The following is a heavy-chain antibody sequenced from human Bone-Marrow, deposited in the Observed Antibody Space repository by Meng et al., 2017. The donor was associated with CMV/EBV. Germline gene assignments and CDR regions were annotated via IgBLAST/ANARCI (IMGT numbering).Heavy chain of an antibody. CDR1: GFTFSDYY. Sequence: GGSLRLSCAASGFTFSDYYMSWVRQAPGKGLEWVANIKQDGSEKYFMDSVKGRFTISRDNAKNSLYLQMSSLRAEDTAVYYCARFCSGGFCYSGVQTTYYYGMDVWGQGTTVTVSS. V-gene: IGHV3-7*01. CDR2: IKQDGSEK. CDR3: ARFCSGGFCYSGVQTTYYYGMDV. J-gene: IGHJ6*02. D-gene: IGHD2-15*01.